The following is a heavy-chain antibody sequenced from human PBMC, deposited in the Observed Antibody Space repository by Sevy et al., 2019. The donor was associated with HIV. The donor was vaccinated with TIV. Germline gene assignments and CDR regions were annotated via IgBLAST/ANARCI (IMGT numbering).Heavy chain of an antibody. D-gene: IGHD1-26*01. CDR3: AREMGAQAFDI. Sequence: ASLKVSCKASGYTFASYGFSWVRQAPGQGLEWMGWISAYNGNTNYAQKLQGRVTMTTDASTSTAYMELRSLRSDDTAVYYCAREMGAQAFDIWGQGTMVTVSS. J-gene: IGHJ3*02. V-gene: IGHV1-18*01. CDR2: ISAYNGNT. CDR1: GYTFASYG.